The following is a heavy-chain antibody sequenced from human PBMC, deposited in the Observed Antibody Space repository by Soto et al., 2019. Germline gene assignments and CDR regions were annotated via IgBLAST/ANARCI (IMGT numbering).Heavy chain of an antibody. D-gene: IGHD3-10*01. J-gene: IGHJ6*03. Sequence: SETLSLTCTVSGGSISSYYWTWIRQPPGKGLEWIGYIYYSGSTNYNPSLKSRVTISVATSKTQFSLKLSSVTAADTAVYYCARLDRYYTYVDVWGKRTTVTVSS. CDR2: IYYSGST. CDR1: GGSISSYY. V-gene: IGHV4-59*08. CDR3: ARLDRYYTYVDV.